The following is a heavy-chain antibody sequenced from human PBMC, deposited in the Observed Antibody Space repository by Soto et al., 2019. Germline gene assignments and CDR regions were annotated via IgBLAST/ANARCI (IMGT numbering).Heavy chain of an antibody. J-gene: IGHJ6*03. CDR3: ARDRMVRGVIGYYYYMDV. V-gene: IGHV1-69*04. D-gene: IGHD3-10*01. Sequence: SVEVSRKASGGTRSSYTISWVGQGPRPGLEWMGRIIPNHGIANYAQKFQGRVTITADKSTSTAYMELSSLRSEDTAVYYCARDRMVRGVIGYYYYMDVWGKGTTVTVSS. CDR1: GGTRSSYT. CDR2: IIPNHGIA.